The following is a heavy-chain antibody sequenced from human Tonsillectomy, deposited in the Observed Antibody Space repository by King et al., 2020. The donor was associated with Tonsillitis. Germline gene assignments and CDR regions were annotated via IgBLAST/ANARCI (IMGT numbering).Heavy chain of an antibody. CDR2: IYPGDSDT. V-gene: IGHV5-51*01. J-gene: IGHJ4*02. Sequence: VQLVESGAEVKKPGESLKISCKGSGYRFTTYWIGWVRQMPGKGLEWMGIIYPGDSDTRYSPSLQGQVTISADKSINTAYLQRSSLQAADTAMYYCATVFKTYRSYVPPPFDYWGQGTLVTVSA. CDR1: GYRFTTYW. CDR3: ATVFKTYRSYVPPPFDY. D-gene: IGHD3-10*01.